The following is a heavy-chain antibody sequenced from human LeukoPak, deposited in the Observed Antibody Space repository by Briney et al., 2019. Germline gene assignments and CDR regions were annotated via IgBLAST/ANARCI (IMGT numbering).Heavy chain of an antibody. Sequence: PGGSLRLSCAASGFTFSSYAMSWVRQAPGKGLEWVSAISGSGGSTYYADSVKGRFTISRDNSKNTLYLQMNSLRAEDTAVYYCAKDRLLWFGELFCYFDYWGQGTVVTVSS. CDR3: AKDRLLWFGELFCYFDY. D-gene: IGHD3-10*01. J-gene: IGHJ4*02. CDR1: GFTFSSYA. V-gene: IGHV3-23*01. CDR2: ISGSGGST.